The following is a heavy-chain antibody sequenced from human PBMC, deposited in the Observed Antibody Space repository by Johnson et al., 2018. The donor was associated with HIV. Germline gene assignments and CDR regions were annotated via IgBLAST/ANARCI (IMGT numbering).Heavy chain of an antibody. CDR1: GFTFDDYD. V-gene: IGHV3-20*04. Sequence: EVQLVESGGNVVRPGGSLRLSCAASGFTFDDYDMSWVRQAPGKGLEWVSGINWNGGSTGYADSVKGRFTISRDNSKNNLYLQMSSLRAEDTAMYYWARDGWEQRGETVGDGFDIWGQGTMVTVSS. CDR3: ARDGWEQRGETVGDGFDI. CDR2: INWNGGST. J-gene: IGHJ3*02. D-gene: IGHD1-26*01.